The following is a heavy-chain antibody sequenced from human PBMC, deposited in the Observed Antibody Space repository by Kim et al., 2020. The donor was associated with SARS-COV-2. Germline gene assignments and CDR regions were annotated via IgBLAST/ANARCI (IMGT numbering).Heavy chain of an antibody. CDR3: ARDLYSSGWEYYYYYGMDV. J-gene: IGHJ6*02. Sequence: ASVKVSCKASGYTFTSYGISWVRQAPGQGLEWMGWISAYNGNTNYSQKLQGRVTMTTDTSTSTAYMELRSLRSDDTAVYYCARDLYSSGWEYYYYYGMDVWGQGTTVTVSS. D-gene: IGHD6-19*01. V-gene: IGHV1-18*01. CDR1: GYTFTSYG. CDR2: ISAYNGNT.